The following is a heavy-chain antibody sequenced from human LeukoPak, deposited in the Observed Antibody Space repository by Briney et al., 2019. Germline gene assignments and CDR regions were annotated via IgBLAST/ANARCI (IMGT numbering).Heavy chain of an antibody. V-gene: IGHV4-30-2*01. CDR3: ARGLDGGSFDY. J-gene: IGHJ4*02. D-gene: IGHD3-16*01. CDR1: GGSISSGGYS. CDR2: IYHSGST. Sequence: PSQTLSLTCAVPGGSISSGGYSWSWIRQPPGKGLEWIGYIYHSGSTYYNPSLKSRVTISVDRSKNQFSLKLSSVTAADTAVYYCARGLDGGSFDYWGQGTLVTVSS.